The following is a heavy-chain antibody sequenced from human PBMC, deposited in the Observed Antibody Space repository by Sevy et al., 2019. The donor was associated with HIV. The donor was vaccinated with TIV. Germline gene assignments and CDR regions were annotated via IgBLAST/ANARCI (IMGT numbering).Heavy chain of an antibody. CDR3: PRTYYYGSGSYWYFDY. J-gene: IGHJ4*02. Sequence: GGSLRLSCAASGFTFSSYSMNWVRQAPGKGLEWVSYISSSSSTIYYADSVKGRFTISRDNAKNSLYLQMNSLRDEDTAVYYCPRTYYYGSGSYWYFDYWGQGTLVTVSS. CDR1: GFTFSSYS. CDR2: ISSSSSTI. V-gene: IGHV3-48*02. D-gene: IGHD3-10*01.